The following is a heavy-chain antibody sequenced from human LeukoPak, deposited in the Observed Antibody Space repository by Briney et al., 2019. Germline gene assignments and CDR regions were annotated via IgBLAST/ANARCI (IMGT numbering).Heavy chain of an antibody. J-gene: IGHJ4*02. Sequence: ASVPVSCQASGYTFTSYYMHWVRQAPAQGLEWMGIINPSGCSTSYAQKFQGRVTMTRDTSTSTVYMELSSLRSEDTAVYYCARDRDGDSTFDYWGQGTLVTVSS. CDR1: GYTFTSYY. CDR3: ARDRDGDSTFDY. D-gene: IGHD4-17*01. V-gene: IGHV1-46*01. CDR2: INPSGCST.